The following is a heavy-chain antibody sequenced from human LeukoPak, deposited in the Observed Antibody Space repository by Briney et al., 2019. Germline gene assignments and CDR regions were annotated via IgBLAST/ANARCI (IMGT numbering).Heavy chain of an antibody. D-gene: IGHD6-13*01. J-gene: IGHJ4*02. CDR3: ARSPRSRIAAAELDY. CDR1: GFTFSSYA. Sequence: GGSLRLSCAASGFTFSSYAMSWVRQAPGKGLEWVAVISYDGSNKYYADSVKGRFTISRDNSKNTLYLQMNSLRAEDTAVYYCARSPRSRIAAAELDYWGQGTLVTVSS. CDR2: ISYDGSNK. V-gene: IGHV3-30*04.